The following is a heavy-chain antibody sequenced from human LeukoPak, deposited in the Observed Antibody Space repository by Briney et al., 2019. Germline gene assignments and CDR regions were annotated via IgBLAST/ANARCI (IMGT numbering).Heavy chain of an antibody. CDR1: GYTFTSYG. CDR3: ARDRIAVAGISWYFDL. CDR2: TSAYNGNT. Sequence: GASVKVSCKASGYTFTSYGISWVRQAPGQGLEWMGWTSAYNGNTNYAQRLQGRVTMTTDTSTSTAYMELRSLRSDDTAVYYCARDRIAVAGISWYFDLWGRGTLVTVSS. J-gene: IGHJ2*01. D-gene: IGHD6-19*01. V-gene: IGHV1-18*01.